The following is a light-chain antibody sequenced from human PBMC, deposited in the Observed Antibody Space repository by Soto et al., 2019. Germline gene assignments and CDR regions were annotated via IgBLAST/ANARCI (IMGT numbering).Light chain of an antibody. CDR2: AAS. J-gene: IGKJ4*01. CDR3: QQYNSYPLP. CDR1: QDIKTW. V-gene: IGKV1D-16*01. Sequence: DVQMTQSPSSLSASVGDRVTITCRASQDIKTWLAWYQQKPEQAPKSLIYAASGLHSGVPSRFSGSGSGTDFTLTSSSLQPEDSAIYYCQQYNSYPLPFGGGTKVEIK.